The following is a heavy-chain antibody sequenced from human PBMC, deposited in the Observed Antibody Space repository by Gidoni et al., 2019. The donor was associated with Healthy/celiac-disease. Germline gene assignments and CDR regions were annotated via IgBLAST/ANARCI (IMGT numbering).Heavy chain of an antibody. V-gene: IGHV4-59*01. CDR1: GGSISSYY. CDR3: ARGTSLTYYDFWSGNNWFDP. CDR2: IYYSGST. D-gene: IGHD3-3*01. J-gene: IGHJ5*02. Sequence: QVQLQESGPGLVKPSETLSLTCTVSGGSISSYYWSWIRQPPGKGLEWIGYIYYSGSTNYNPSLKSRVTISVNTSKNQFSLKLSSVTAADTAVYYCARGTSLTYYDFWSGNNWFDPWGQGTLVTVS.